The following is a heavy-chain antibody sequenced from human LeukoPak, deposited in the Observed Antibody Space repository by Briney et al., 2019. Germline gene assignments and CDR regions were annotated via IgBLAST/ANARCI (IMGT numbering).Heavy chain of an antibody. CDR1: GYSISSGYY. D-gene: IGHD1-26*01. J-gene: IGHJ4*02. CDR3: ARVHSGSYHLDY. CDR2: IYHSGST. Sequence: SETLSLTCTVSGYSISSGYYWGWIRQPPGKGLEWIGSIYHSGSTYYNPSLKSRVTISVDTSKNQFSLKLSSVTAADTAVYYCARVHSGSYHLDYWGQGTLVTVFS. V-gene: IGHV4-38-2*02.